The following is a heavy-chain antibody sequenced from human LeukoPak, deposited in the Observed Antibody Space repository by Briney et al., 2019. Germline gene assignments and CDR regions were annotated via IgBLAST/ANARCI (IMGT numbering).Heavy chain of an antibody. CDR3: ANSKKSYGSYYYYYYMDV. J-gene: IGHJ6*03. D-gene: IGHD3-10*01. V-gene: IGHV1-69*01. Sequence: SSVKVSCKASGGTFSSYAISWVRQAPGQGLEWMGGIIPIFGTANYAQKFQGRVTITADESTSTAYMELSSLRSEDTAVYYCANSKKSYGSYYYYYYMDVWGKGTTVTISS. CDR1: GGTFSSYA. CDR2: IIPIFGTA.